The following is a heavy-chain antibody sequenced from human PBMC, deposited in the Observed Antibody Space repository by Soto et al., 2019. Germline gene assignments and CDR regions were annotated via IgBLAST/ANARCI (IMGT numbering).Heavy chain of an antibody. D-gene: IGHD2-2*01. CDR1: GFTFSSYW. Sequence: GGSLRLSCAASGFTFSSYWMHWVRQAPGKGLVWVSRINSDGSSTNYADSVKGRFTISRDNSKNTVYLQMNSLRAEDAALYYCAKDIVVVAAASDAFDIWGQGTMVTVSS. J-gene: IGHJ3*02. CDR3: AKDIVVVAAASDAFDI. CDR2: INSDGSST. V-gene: IGHV3-74*01.